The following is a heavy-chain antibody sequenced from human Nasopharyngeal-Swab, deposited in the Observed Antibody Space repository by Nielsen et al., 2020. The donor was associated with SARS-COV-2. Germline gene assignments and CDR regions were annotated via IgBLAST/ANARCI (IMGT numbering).Heavy chain of an antibody. CDR1: GYTLTELS. CDR3: ATATVVAATTTSINLHYYYYGMDV. V-gene: IGHV1-24*01. D-gene: IGHD2-15*01. J-gene: IGHJ6*02. CDR2: FDPEDGET. Sequence: ASVKVSRKVSGYTLTELSMHWVRQAPGKGLEWMGGFDPEDGETIYAQKFQGRVTMTEDTSTDTAYMELSSLRSEDTAVYYCATATVVAATTTSINLHYYYYGMDVWGQGTTVTVSS.